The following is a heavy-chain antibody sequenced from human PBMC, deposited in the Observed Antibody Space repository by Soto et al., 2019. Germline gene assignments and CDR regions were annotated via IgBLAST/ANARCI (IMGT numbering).Heavy chain of an antibody. D-gene: IGHD3-3*01. CDR1: GFSLTTSGVG. CDR3: ATRVLRTVFGLVTTTAIYFDF. V-gene: IGHV2-5*02. Sequence: QITLNESGPTVVRPTETLTLTCRFSGFSLTTSGVGVGWIRQSPGKAPEWLALIYWDDDKRYSASLKSRLTITKDTAKNQVVLTVSDLDPTDTATYSCATRVLRTVFGLVTTTAIYFDFWGQGTPVAVSS. J-gene: IGHJ4*02. CDR2: IYWDDDK.